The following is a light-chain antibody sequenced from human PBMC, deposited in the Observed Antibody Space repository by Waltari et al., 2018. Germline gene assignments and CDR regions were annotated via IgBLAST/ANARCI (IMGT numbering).Light chain of an antibody. V-gene: IGKV3-15*01. CDR3: QQYHKWPPYT. CDR1: QTINSN. CDR2: GAS. Sequence: EIVLTQSPATLSVSPGERATLSCRASQTINSNLAWYQQQPGQAPRLLIYGASTRAIGIPARFSGSGSGTEFTLTITSLQSEDFAVYFCQQYHKWPPYTFGQGT. J-gene: IGKJ2*01.